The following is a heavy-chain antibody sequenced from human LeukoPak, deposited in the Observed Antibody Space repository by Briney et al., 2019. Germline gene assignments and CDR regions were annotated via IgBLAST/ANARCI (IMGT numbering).Heavy chain of an antibody. Sequence: ASVKVSCKASGYTFTSYYMHWVRQAPGQGLEWMGIINPSGGSTSYAQKFQGRVTMTRDMSTSTVYMELSSLRSEDTAVYYCAKDWREAVATSPRYYDYYYMDVWGKGTTVTISS. D-gene: IGHD6-19*01. CDR1: GYTFTSYY. V-gene: IGHV1-46*01. CDR3: AKDWREAVATSPRYYDYYYMDV. CDR2: INPSGGST. J-gene: IGHJ6*03.